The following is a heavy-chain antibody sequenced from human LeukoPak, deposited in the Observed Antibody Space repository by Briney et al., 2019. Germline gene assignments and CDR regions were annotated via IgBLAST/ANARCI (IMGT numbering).Heavy chain of an antibody. CDR1: AFTFDDYG. Sequence: GGSLRLSCAASAFTFDDYGMSWVRQAPGKGREWVSSIKWNGGSTGYADSVKGRFTISRDNAKNYLYLQMNSLRAEDTGLYYCARDGGDCSGDSCYVDYWGQGTLVTVSS. CDR3: ARDGGDCSGDSCYVDY. CDR2: IKWNGGST. D-gene: IGHD2-15*01. J-gene: IGHJ4*02. V-gene: IGHV3-20*04.